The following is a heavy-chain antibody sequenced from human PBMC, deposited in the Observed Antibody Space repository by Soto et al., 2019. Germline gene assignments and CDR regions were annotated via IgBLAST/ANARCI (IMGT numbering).Heavy chain of an antibody. Sequence: QLQLQESGPGLVKPSETQSLTCTVSGGSISSSSYYWGWIRQPPGKGLEWIGSIYYSGRTYYNPSLKSRVTISVDTYKNQFSLKLNSVTDADTAVYYCARQVQGLRSSGFDYWGQGTLVTVAS. V-gene: IGHV4-39*01. CDR3: ARQVQGLRSSGFDY. CDR1: GGSISSSSYY. D-gene: IGHD3-10*01. J-gene: IGHJ4*02. CDR2: IYYSGRT.